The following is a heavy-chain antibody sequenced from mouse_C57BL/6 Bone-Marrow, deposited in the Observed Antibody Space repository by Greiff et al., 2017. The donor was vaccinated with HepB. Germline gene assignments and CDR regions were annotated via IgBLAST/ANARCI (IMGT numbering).Heavy chain of an antibody. V-gene: IGHV1-19*01. J-gene: IGHJ2*01. CDR1: GYTFTDYY. CDR3: ARWGYYYGS. Sequence: EVQLQESGPVLVKPGASVKMSCKASGYTFTDYYMNWVKQSHGKSLEWIGVINPYNGGTSYNQKFKGKARLTVDKSSSTAYMELNSLTSEDSAVYYCARWGYYYGSWGQGTTLTVSS. D-gene: IGHD1-1*01. CDR2: INPYNGGT.